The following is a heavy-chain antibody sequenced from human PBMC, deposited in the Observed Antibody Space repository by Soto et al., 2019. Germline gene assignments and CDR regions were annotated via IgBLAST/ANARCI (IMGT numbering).Heavy chain of an antibody. CDR1: GGTFSSYA. Sequence: QVQLVQSGAEVKKPGSSVKVSCKASGGTFSSYAISWVRQAPGQGLEWMGGIIPIFGTANYAQKFQGRVTITAEESTSTAYMELSSLRSEDTAVYYCARGNTIFGVTYYYYGMDVWGQGTTVTVSS. CDR3: ARGNTIFGVTYYYYGMDV. J-gene: IGHJ6*02. CDR2: IIPIFGTA. V-gene: IGHV1-69*01. D-gene: IGHD3-3*01.